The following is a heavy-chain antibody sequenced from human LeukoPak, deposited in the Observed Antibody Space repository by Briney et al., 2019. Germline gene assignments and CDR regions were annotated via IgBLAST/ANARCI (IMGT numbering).Heavy chain of an antibody. CDR2: INHSGST. D-gene: IGHD3-10*01. J-gene: IGHJ4*02. Sequence: SETLSLTCAVYGGSFSGYYWSWIRQPPGKGLEWIGEINHSGSTNYNPSLKSRVTISVDTSKNQFSLKLSSVTAADTAVYYCARGLQKLLWFGSSYYFDYWGQGTLVTVSS. V-gene: IGHV4-34*01. CDR3: ARGLQKLLWFGSSYYFDY. CDR1: GGSFSGYY.